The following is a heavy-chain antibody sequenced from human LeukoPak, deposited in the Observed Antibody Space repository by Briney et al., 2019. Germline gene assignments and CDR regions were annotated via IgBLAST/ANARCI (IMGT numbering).Heavy chain of an antibody. D-gene: IGHD1-20*01. V-gene: IGHV1-2*02. CDR1: GYTFTDNY. CDR2: IKPNSGVT. Sequence: GASVKVSCKTSGYTFTDNYLHWVRQAPGQGLEWMGWIKPNSGVTNFAQKFQDRVIMTRDTSINTAYLELSRLRSDDTAVYYCARRYITGTHNALDFWGQGTMVTVSS. J-gene: IGHJ3*01. CDR3: ARRYITGTHNALDF.